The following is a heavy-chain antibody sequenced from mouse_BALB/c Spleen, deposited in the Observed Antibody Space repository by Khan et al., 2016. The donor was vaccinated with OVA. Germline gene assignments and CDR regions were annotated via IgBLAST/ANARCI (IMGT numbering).Heavy chain of an antibody. CDR2: ISSSGST. CDR1: GYSITSDYA. CDR3: AKSRSCRCGYALDY. D-gene: IGHD1-3*01. V-gene: IGHV3-2*02. J-gene: IGHJ4*01. Sequence: EVQLQESGPGLVKPSQSLSLTCTVTGYSITSDYAWNWIRQFPGNKLAWMGFISSSGSTSYNPSLKSRISITRDTSKNQFFLQLKSVTTEDTATYYGAKSRSCRCGYALDYWGPGTSVTVSS.